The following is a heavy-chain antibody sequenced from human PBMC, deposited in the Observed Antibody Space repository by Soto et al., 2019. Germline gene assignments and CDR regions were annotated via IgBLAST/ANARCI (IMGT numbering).Heavy chain of an antibody. Sequence: QVQLVQSGAEVKKPGASVKVSCKASGYTFTSYGISWVRQAPGQGLEWMGWISAYNGNTNYAQKLQGRVTMTTDTSTSTGYMELRSLRSDDTAVYYCARDPIVVVTASPDDNWFDPWGQGTLVTVSS. V-gene: IGHV1-18*01. D-gene: IGHD2-21*02. CDR3: ARDPIVVVTASPDDNWFDP. CDR1: GYTFTSYG. CDR2: ISAYNGNT. J-gene: IGHJ5*02.